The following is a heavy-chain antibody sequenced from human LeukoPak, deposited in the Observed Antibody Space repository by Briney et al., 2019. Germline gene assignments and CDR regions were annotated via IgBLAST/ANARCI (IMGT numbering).Heavy chain of an antibody. CDR2: INQDGSQK. J-gene: IGHJ4*02. V-gene: IGHV3-7*01. D-gene: IGHD6-19*01. CDR1: GFTFSGYW. CDR3: ARSPNIAVAGGAY. Sequence: PAGSLRLSCAASGFTFSGYWMTWARQTPVKGLEWVATINQDGSQKYYVDSVKGRFTISRDNAKNSLYLQMNSLRAEDTAVFYCARSPNIAVAGGAYWGQGTPVTVSS.